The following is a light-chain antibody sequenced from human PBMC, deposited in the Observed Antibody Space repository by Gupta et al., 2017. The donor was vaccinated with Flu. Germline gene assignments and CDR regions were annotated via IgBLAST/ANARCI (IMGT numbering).Light chain of an antibody. J-gene: IGKJ2*03. Sequence: EIEMTQAPATLSVSPGERATLSCRASQSVSRNLAWYQQKPGQAPRLLIYGASSRAAGIPARFSGGGSETDFTLTITSLQSEDFAVYFCQQYNNWHSFGQGTRLEIK. CDR1: QSVSRN. CDR3: QQYNNWHS. CDR2: GAS. V-gene: IGKV3-15*01.